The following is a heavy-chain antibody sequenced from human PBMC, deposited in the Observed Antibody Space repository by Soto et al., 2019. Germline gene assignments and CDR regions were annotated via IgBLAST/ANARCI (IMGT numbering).Heavy chain of an antibody. J-gene: IGHJ3*02. CDR3: ARDRYGYSYASDAFDI. Sequence: QVQLVQSGAEVKKPGASVKVSCKASGYTFTSYGISWVRQAPGQGLEWTGWISAYNGNTNYAQKLQGRVTMTTDTSTSTAYMELRSLRSDDTAVYYCARDRYGYSYASDAFDIWGQGTMVTVSS. D-gene: IGHD5-18*01. V-gene: IGHV1-18*01. CDR2: ISAYNGNT. CDR1: GYTFTSYG.